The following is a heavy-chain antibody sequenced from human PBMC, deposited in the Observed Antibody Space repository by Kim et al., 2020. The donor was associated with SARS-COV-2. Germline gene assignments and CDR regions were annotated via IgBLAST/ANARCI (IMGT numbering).Heavy chain of an antibody. J-gene: IGHJ4*02. Sequence: SSGSPIYYADSVKGRFTISRDNAKNSLYLQMNSLRAEDTAVYYCARASNLWGQGTLVTVSS. V-gene: IGHV3-48*03. CDR2: SSGSPI. CDR3: ARASNL.